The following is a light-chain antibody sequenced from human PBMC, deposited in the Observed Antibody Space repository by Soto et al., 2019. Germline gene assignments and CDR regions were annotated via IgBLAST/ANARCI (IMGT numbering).Light chain of an antibody. CDR2: EVS. V-gene: IGLV2-14*01. J-gene: IGLJ1*01. CDR3: SSYTTSTSFV. Sequence: QSALTQPASVSGSPGQSITISCTGTSSDIGASNYVYWYQQHPGKAPKLVISEVSDRPSGVSDRFSGSKSGNTASLTISGLHAEDEADYYCSSYTTSTSFVFGTGTKVTVL. CDR1: SSDIGASNY.